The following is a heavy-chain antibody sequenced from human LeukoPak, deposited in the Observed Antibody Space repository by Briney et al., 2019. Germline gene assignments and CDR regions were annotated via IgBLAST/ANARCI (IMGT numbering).Heavy chain of an antibody. CDR2: INHSGST. CDR1: GGSFSGYY. D-gene: IGHD6-13*01. CDR3: ATRPRPETAAGTGY. Sequence: SETLSLTCAVYGGSFSGYYWSWVRQPPGKGLEWIGEINHSGSTNYNPSLKSRVTISVDTSKNQFSLKLSSVTAADTAVYYCATRPRPETAAGTGYWGQGTLVTVSS. V-gene: IGHV4-34*01. J-gene: IGHJ4*02.